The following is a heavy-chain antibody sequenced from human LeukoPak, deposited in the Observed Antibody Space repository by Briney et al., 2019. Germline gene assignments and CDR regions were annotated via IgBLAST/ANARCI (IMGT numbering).Heavy chain of an antibody. J-gene: IGHJ5*02. CDR2: IYHSGST. V-gene: IGHV4-38-2*01. CDR1: GYSISSGYY. CDR3: ARGYSSANDWFDP. D-gene: IGHD6-19*01. Sequence: SETLSLTCAVSGYSISSGYYWGWIRQPPGKGLEWIGSIYHSGSTYYNPSLKSRVTISVDTSKNQLSLKLSSVTAADTAVYYCARGYSSANDWFDPWGQGTLVTVSS.